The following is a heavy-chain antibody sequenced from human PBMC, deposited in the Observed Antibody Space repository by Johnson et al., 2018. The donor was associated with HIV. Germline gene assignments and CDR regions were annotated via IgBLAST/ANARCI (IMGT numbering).Heavy chain of an antibody. CDR1: GFTFRSYW. V-gene: IGHV3-30*03. J-gene: IGHJ3*02. D-gene: IGHD3-3*01. Sequence: QMLLVESGGGLVQPGGSLRLSCAASGFTFRSYWMSWVRQAPGKGLEWVAVISYDGSNKYYADSVKGRFTISRDNSRNTLYLQMNSLRAEDTAVYYCARDQAIFGVVLASDAFDIWGQGTMVTVSS. CDR3: ARDQAIFGVVLASDAFDI. CDR2: ISYDGSNK.